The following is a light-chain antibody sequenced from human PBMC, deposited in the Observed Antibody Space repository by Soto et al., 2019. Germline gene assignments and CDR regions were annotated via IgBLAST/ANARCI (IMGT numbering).Light chain of an antibody. V-gene: IGLV2-14*01. Sequence: QSALTQPASVSGSPGQSITISCTGISSDVVKYNWVAWYQQHPGKVPKLMIYEVSNRPSGVSNRFSGSKSGNTASLTISGLQAEDEAHYYCSSSSASGIHVFGGGTKVTVL. CDR1: SSDVVKYNW. J-gene: IGLJ2*01. CDR3: SSSSASGIHV. CDR2: EVS.